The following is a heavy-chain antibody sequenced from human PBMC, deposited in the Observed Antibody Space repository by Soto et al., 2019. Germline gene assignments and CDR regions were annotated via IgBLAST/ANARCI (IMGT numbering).Heavy chain of an antibody. Sequence: PSETLSLTCAVSSGTISSSNWWSWVRQPSGKGLEWIGEIYHSGSTNYNPSLKSRVTISVDKSKNQFSLKLSSVTAADTAVYYCARESSSSSAVLIDYWGQGTLVTVSS. CDR3: ARESSSSSAVLIDY. D-gene: IGHD6-6*01. CDR1: SGTISSSNW. CDR2: IYHSGST. V-gene: IGHV4-4*02. J-gene: IGHJ4*02.